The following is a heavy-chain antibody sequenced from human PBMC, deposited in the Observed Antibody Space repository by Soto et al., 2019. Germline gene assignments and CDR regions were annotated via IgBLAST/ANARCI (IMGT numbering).Heavy chain of an antibody. CDR3: SRAVASSGYLYWYFDI. V-gene: IGHV1-69*01. Sequence: QVQLVQSGAEVKKPGSSVKVSCKASGGTFSSYAISWVRQAPGQGLEWRGGIIPIFGRANNAQKFQGIVTTTTAEYTSTAYMELSSLRSKDTAVYYCSRAVASSGYLYWYFDIWGRGTVVTVSS. CDR1: GGTFSSYA. D-gene: IGHD3-22*01. CDR2: IIPIFGRA. J-gene: IGHJ2*01.